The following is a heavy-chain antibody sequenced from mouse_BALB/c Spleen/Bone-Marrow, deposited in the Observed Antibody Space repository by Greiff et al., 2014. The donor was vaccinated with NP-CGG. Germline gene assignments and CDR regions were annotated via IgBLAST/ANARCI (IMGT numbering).Heavy chain of an antibody. CDR3: ASYRYGWYFDV. Sequence: VQLQQSGAELVKPGASVKLSCAASGFNIKDTYLHWVKQRPEQGLDWIGRIDPAIFTKYDPKFQGKATITADTSSNTAYLHLSSLTSEDTAVYYCASYRYGWYFDVWGAGTTVTVSS. V-gene: IGHV14-3*02. D-gene: IGHD2-14*01. CDR2: IDPAIFT. CDR1: GFNIKDTY. J-gene: IGHJ1*01.